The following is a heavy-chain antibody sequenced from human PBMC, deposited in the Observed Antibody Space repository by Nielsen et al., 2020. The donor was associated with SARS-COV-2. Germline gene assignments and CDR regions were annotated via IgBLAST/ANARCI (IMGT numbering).Heavy chain of an antibody. J-gene: IGHJ6*04. CDR2: INPSGSGT. D-gene: IGHD3-3*01. Sequence: GESLKISCSASGFTFSSTYMDWVRQAPGQGLVWVSRINPSGSGTAYADSVKGRFAVSRDNAENTVVLQIHSLRVEDTAVYYCAGGADFWSGTQKYYMVVWGKGTTVTVSS. CDR3: AGGADFWSGTQKYYMVV. CDR1: GFTFSSTY. V-gene: IGHV3-74*01.